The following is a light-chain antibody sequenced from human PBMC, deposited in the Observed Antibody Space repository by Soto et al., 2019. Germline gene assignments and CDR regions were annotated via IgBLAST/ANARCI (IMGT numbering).Light chain of an antibody. V-gene: IGKV1-5*03. CDR1: QSISSW. CDR2: KAS. Sequence: DIQMTQSPSTLSASVGDRVTITCRASQSISSWLAWYQQKPGKAPKLLIYKASSLESGVPSRFSGSGSRTDFTLTITHLQSEDFATYYCQHYLNYPITFGQGTRLEIK. J-gene: IGKJ5*01. CDR3: QHYLNYPIT.